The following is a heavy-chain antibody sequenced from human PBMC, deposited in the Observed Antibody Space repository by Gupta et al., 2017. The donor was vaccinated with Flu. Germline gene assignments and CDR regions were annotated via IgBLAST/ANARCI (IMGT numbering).Heavy chain of an antibody. CDR3: IRDWNTAMFD. D-gene: IGHD5-18*01. V-gene: IGHV3-72*01. CDR2: IKNKASGYTT. J-gene: IGHJ4*02. CDR1: GFTFSDPY. Sequence: EVQLVESGGGLVQPGGSLRISCAASGFTFSDPYMDWVRQTPGKGLEWVARIKNKASGYTTQYAASVKGRFIISRDDSKNSLSLQMNSLNTEDTAIYYCIRDWNTAMFDWGQGALVTVSS.